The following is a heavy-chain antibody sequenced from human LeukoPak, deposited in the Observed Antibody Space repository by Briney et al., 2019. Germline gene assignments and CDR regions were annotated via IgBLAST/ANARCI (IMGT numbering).Heavy chain of an antibody. CDR1: RFTFNSYS. Sequence: PGGSLTLSFSGSRFTFNSYSINLVPPASRNGLELVSSICSSSSYIYYADSVKGRFTISRDNAKNSLYLQMNSLRAEDTAVYYCARAYYYGSGVYYYYMDVWGKGTTVTVSS. D-gene: IGHD3-10*01. CDR3: ARAYYYGSGVYYYYMDV. V-gene: IGHV3-21*01. J-gene: IGHJ6*03. CDR2: ICSSSSYI.